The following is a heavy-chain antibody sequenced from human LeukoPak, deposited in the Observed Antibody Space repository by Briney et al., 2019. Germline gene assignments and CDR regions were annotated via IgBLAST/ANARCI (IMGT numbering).Heavy chain of an antibody. V-gene: IGHV3-30*18. CDR2: ISDDGRRK. D-gene: IGHD4-17*01. J-gene: IGHJ4*02. CDR3: AKRPSDYGDYVSYFDY. CDR1: GFSFISYG. Sequence: PGGSLRLSCAASGFSFISYGMHWVRQAPGKGLEWVGVISDDGRRKDYADSVKGRFTISRDNSKDTLYLQMNSPRAEDTAVYYCAKRPSDYGDYVSYFDYWGQGALVTVSS.